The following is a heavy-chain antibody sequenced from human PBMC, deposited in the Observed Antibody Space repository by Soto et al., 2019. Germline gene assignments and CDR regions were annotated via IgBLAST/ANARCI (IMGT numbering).Heavy chain of an antibody. V-gene: IGHV1-69*08. CDR2: IIPNLGIA. J-gene: IGHJ5*02. D-gene: IGHD6-13*01. Sequence: QVQLVQSGAEVKKPGSSVKVSCKASGGTFSSYTISWVRQAPGQGLEWMGRIIPNLGIANYAQKFQGRVTITADNSTSTAYMELSSVRSEDTAVYYCARDALGPRWFDTWGQGTLVTVSS. CDR1: GGTFSSYT. CDR3: ARDALGPRWFDT.